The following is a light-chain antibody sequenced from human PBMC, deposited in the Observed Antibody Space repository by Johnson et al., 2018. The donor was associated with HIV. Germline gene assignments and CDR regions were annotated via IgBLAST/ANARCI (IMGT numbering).Light chain of an antibody. CDR1: TSNIGDHS. V-gene: IGLV1-51*02. CDR2: DND. CDR3: GTWDTSVGAHYV. J-gene: IGLJ1*01. Sequence: QAVLTQPPSVSAAPGRWVTVSCSGTTSNIGDHSVSWFQHLPGAAPKLLIYDNDRRPSGITDRFSDSQSGTSATLALDGLQTGDAAYYYCGTWDTSVGAHYVFGTGTKVTVL.